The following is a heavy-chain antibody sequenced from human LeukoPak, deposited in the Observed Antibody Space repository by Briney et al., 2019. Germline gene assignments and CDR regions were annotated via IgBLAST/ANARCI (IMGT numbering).Heavy chain of an antibody. CDR1: GGSFTNYA. Sequence: SVKVSCKASGGSFTNYAISWVRQAPGQGLEWMGGIIPMFGTTNYVQNFQGRVTITADASTSTVFMDVSSLRSEDTALYFCARDRGTSGYDTTRLYDFESWGQGTLVTVSS. J-gene: IGHJ4*02. D-gene: IGHD5-12*01. CDR3: ARDRGTSGYDTTRLYDFES. CDR2: IIPMFGTT. V-gene: IGHV1-69*13.